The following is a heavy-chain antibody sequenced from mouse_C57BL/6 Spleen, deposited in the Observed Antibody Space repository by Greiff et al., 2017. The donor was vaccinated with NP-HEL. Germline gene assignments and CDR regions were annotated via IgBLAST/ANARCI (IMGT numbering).Heavy chain of an antibody. V-gene: IGHV1-53*01. Sequence: QVQLQQPGTELVKPGASVKLSCKASGYTFTSYWMHWVKQRPGQGLEWIGNINPSNGGTNYNEKFKSKATLTVDTSSRTAYMQLSSLTSEDSAVYYCATYYYGSSWFAYWGQGTLVTVSA. J-gene: IGHJ3*01. CDR1: GYTFTSYW. D-gene: IGHD1-1*01. CDR2: INPSNGGT. CDR3: ATYYYGSSWFAY.